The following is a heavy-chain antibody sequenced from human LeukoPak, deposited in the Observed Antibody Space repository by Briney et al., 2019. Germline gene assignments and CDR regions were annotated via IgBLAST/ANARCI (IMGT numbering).Heavy chain of an antibody. J-gene: IGHJ4*02. Sequence: GGSVRLSCAASGFTFRSYSMNGVRQATGKGLEWVSYISSSSSTIYYADSVKGRFTISRDNAKNSLYLQMNSLRDEDTAVYYCARDGGLVGASGAFDYWGQGTLVTVSS. V-gene: IGHV3-48*02. D-gene: IGHD1-26*01. CDR1: GFTFRSYS. CDR2: ISSSSSTI. CDR3: ARDGGLVGASGAFDY.